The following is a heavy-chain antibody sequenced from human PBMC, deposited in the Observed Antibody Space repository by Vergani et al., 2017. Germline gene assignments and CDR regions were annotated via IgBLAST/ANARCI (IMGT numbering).Heavy chain of an antibody. V-gene: IGHV3-74*01. CDR2: MNGDGDTI. CDR1: GFTFNEYW. CDR3: ARARKFRFGVVWENWFDP. Sequence: EVELVESGGGLVQPGGSLRLSCAASGFTFNEYWMHWARQVPGKGLVWVSGMNGDGDTISYADSVKGRFTISRDNAKNTLFLQTNSLRAEDTAVYYCARARKFRFGVVWENWFDPWGQGTLVTVSS. D-gene: IGHD3-3*01. J-gene: IGHJ5*02.